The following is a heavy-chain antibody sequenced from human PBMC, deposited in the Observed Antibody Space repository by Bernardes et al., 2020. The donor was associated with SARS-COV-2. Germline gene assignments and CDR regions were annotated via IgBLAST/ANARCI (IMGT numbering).Heavy chain of an antibody. CDR3: ARERDMATTFDY. Sequence: TLSLTCSVSGGSISSHYWNWIRQPAGKGLEWIGRIFSSGSTNYNPSLNSRVTMSIDTSKNQFSLKVSSVTAADTAVYYCARERDMATTFDYWGQGTLVTVSS. V-gene: IGHV4-4*07. CDR2: IFSSGST. D-gene: IGHD5-12*01. CDR1: GGSISSHY. J-gene: IGHJ4*02.